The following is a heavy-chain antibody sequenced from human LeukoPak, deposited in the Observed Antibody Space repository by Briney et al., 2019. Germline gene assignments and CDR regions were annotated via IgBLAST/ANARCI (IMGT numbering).Heavy chain of an antibody. J-gene: IGHJ6*02. CDR2: ISYDGSNK. Sequence: GGSLRLSCAASGFTFSSYAMHWVRQAPGKGLEWVAAISYDGSNKYYADSVKGRFTISRDNSKNTLYLQMNSLRAEDTAVYYCARTEDTAMVKGFYGMDVWGQGTTVTVSS. V-gene: IGHV3-30-3*01. CDR1: GFTFSSYA. CDR3: ARTEDTAMVKGFYGMDV. D-gene: IGHD5-18*01.